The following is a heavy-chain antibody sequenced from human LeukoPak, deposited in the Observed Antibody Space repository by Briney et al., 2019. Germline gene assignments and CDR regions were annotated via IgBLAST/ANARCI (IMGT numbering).Heavy chain of an antibody. J-gene: IGHJ4*02. D-gene: IGHD3-9*01. CDR2: IYYSGST. CDR3: ARGLVTPYDYDY. V-gene: IGHV4-59*01. CDR1: GGSISSYY. Sequence: PSETLSLTCTVSGGSISSYYWSWIRQPPGKGLEWIGYIYYSGSTNYNPSLKSRVTISVDTSKNQFSLKLSSVTAADTAVYYCARGLVTPYDYDYWGQGTLVTVSS.